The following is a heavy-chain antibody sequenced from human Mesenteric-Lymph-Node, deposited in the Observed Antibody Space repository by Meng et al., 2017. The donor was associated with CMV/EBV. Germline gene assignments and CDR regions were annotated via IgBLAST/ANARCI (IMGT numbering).Heavy chain of an antibody. CDR1: GGSISGYY. CDR2: MYYRGST. Sequence: GSLRLSCNVSGGSISGYYWSWIRQPPGKGLEYIAYMYYRGSTNYNPSLKSRVTISVDTSNNQFSLKLTSVTAADTAVYYCARVVTIFGVVTDSWGQGTLVTVSS. CDR3: ARVVTIFGVVTDS. V-gene: IGHV4-59*01. J-gene: IGHJ5*01. D-gene: IGHD3-3*01.